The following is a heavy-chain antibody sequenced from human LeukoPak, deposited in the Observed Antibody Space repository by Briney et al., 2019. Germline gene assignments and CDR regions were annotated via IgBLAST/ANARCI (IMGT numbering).Heavy chain of an antibody. J-gene: IGHJ5*02. CDR1: GGTFSSYA. Sequence: ASVKVSCKASGGTFSSYAISWVRQAPGQGLEWMGGIIPIFGTANYAQKFQGRVTITADESTSTAYMELSSLRSEDTAVYYCARDLGARYNWFDPWGRGTLVTVSS. CDR2: IIPIFGTA. CDR3: ARDLGARYNWFDP. D-gene: IGHD1-26*01. V-gene: IGHV1-69*13.